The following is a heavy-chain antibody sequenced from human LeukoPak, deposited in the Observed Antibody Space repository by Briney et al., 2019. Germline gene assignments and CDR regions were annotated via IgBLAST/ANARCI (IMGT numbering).Heavy chain of an antibody. CDR1: EGTFSSYA. J-gene: IGHJ4*02. Sequence: VASVKVSCKASEGTFSSYAISWVRQAPGQRLEWMGWINAGNGNTKYSQKFQGRVTITRDTSASTAYMELSSLRSEDTAVYYCARGGTVTTGTFDYWGQGTLVTVSS. D-gene: IGHD4-17*01. CDR2: INAGNGNT. V-gene: IGHV1-3*01. CDR3: ARGGTVTTGTFDY.